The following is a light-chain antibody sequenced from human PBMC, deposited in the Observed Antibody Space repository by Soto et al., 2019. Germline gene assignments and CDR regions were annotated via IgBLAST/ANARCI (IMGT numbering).Light chain of an antibody. J-gene: IGLJ2*01. V-gene: IGLV2-14*01. CDR1: SSDVGGYNY. Sequence: QSVLTQPASVSGSPGQSITISCTGTSSDVGGYNYVSWYQQHPGKAPKLIIYEVSNRPSGVSNRFSGSKSGNTASLTISGLQAEDGADYYCSSYTSSSTPVVFGGGTKLTVL. CDR3: SSYTSSSTPVV. CDR2: EVS.